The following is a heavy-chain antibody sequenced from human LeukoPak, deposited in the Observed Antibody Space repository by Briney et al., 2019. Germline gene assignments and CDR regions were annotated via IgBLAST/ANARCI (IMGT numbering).Heavy chain of an antibody. D-gene: IGHD3-16*02. V-gene: IGHV1-8*01. J-gene: IGHJ4*02. CDR2: MNPNSGRR. CDR1: GYTFSNYD. Sequence: ASVKVSCKASGYTFSNYDINWVRQAPGQGLEWMGWMNPNSGRRVYAQKFQGRVTMTRNSSINTAYMELTSLRSDDTAVYYCARGLRSDYWGQGTLGTVSS. CDR3: ARGLRSDY.